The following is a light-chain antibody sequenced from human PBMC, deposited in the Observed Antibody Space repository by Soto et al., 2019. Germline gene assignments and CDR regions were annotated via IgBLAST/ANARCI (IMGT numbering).Light chain of an antibody. CDR3: LQDDNLPPL. V-gene: IGKV1-33*01. Sequence: DIQMTQSPSSLSASVGDRVTITCQASQDISNYLNWYQQKPGKAPKLLIYDASNLETGVPSRFSPSGSGTDFTFIIISRQPADIAKYYCLQDDNLPPLFGQGTKLEIK. CDR2: DAS. CDR1: QDISNY. J-gene: IGKJ2*01.